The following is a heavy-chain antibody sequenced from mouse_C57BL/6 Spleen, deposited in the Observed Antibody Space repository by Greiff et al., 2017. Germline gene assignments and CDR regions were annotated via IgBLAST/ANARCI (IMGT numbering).Heavy chain of an antibody. Sequence: EVQLQQSGPVLVKPGASVKMSCKASGYTFTDYYMNWVKQSHGKSLEWIGVINPYNGGTSYNQKFKGKATLTVDKSSSTAYMELNSLTSEDSAVYYCARMTGDGYAMDYWGQGTSVTVSS. V-gene: IGHV1-19*01. CDR3: ARMTGDGYAMDY. D-gene: IGHD2-3*01. CDR2: INPYNGGT. J-gene: IGHJ4*01. CDR1: GYTFTDYY.